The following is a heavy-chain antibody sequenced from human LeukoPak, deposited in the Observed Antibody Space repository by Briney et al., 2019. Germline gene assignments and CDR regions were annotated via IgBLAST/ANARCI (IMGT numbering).Heavy chain of an antibody. J-gene: IGHJ6*02. CDR1: GGTFSSYA. Sequence: GASVKVSCKASGGTFSSYAISWVRQAPGQGLEWMGRIIPILGIANYAQKFQGRVTITADKSTSTAYMELSSLRSEDTAVYYCWFGDYYYYGMDVWGQGTTVTVSS. CDR2: IIPILGIA. D-gene: IGHD3-10*01. CDR3: WFGDYYYYGMDV. V-gene: IGHV1-69*04.